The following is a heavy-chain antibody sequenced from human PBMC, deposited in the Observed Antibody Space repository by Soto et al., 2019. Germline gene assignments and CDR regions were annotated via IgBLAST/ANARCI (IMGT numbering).Heavy chain of an antibody. CDR3: TRHHDYGDYANYYYYYYGMDV. CDR1: GFTFSGSA. J-gene: IGHJ6*02. V-gene: IGHV3-73*01. D-gene: IGHD4-17*01. Sequence: GGSLRLSCAASGFTFSGSAMHWVRQASGKXLEWVGRIRSKANSYATAYAASVKGRFTISRDDSKNTAYLQMNSLKTEDTAVYYCTRHHDYGDYANYYYYYYGMDVWGQGTTVTVSS. CDR2: IRSKANSYAT.